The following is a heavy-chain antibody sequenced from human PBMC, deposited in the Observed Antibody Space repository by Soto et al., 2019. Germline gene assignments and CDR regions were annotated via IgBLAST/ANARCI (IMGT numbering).Heavy chain of an antibody. V-gene: IGHV3-48*03. D-gene: IGHD2-2*01. CDR1: VFTFSSYE. J-gene: IGHJ3*02. Sequence: PRGSLLLSCASSVFTFSSYEMDWVRQAPGKGLEWVSYISSTGNTIYYADSVKGRFTISRDNAKNSLYLQMNSLRAEDTAVYYCASPMLTDANDAFDIWGQGTMFTVSS. CDR3: ASPMLTDANDAFDI. CDR2: ISSTGNTI.